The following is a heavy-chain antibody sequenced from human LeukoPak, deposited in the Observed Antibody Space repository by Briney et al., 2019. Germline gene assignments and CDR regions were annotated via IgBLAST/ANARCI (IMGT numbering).Heavy chain of an antibody. CDR3: AGFRDSSYGPYFDY. Sequence: PSETLSLTFTVSGGSISSYYWSWIRQPPGKGLEGIGYIYYSGSTNYNPSLKSRVTMSVDTSKNQFSLKLGSVTAADTAVYYCAGFRDSSYGPYFDYWGQGTLVTVSS. D-gene: IGHD5-12*01. CDR2: IYYSGST. J-gene: IGHJ4*02. CDR1: GGSISSYY. V-gene: IGHV4-59*12.